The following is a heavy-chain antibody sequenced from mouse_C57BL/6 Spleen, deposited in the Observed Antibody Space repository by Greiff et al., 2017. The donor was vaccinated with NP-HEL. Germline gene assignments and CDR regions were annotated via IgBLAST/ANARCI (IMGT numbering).Heavy chain of an antibody. D-gene: IGHD1-1*01. CDR1: GYTFTSYT. Sequence: QVQLQQSGAELARPGASVKMSCKASGYTFTSYTMHWVKQRPGQGLEWIGYINPSSGYTKYNQKFKDKATLTADKSSSTAYMQLSSLTSEDSAVYYCASHYGSSYDAMDYWGQGTSVTVSS. J-gene: IGHJ4*01. CDR3: ASHYGSSYDAMDY. V-gene: IGHV1-4*01. CDR2: INPSSGYT.